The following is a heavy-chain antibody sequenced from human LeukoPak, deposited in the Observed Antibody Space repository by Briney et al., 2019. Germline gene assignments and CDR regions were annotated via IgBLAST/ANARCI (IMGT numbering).Heavy chain of an antibody. CDR3: AKTSPGYTYGLLDC. CDR1: GFTFRNYA. J-gene: IGHJ4*02. V-gene: IGHV3-23*01. CDR2: ISNSGGTT. D-gene: IGHD5-18*01. Sequence: GGSLRLSCATSGFTFRNYAMSWVRQAPGKGLEWVSCISNSGGTTYHADSVKGRFAISRDTSKNTLYLQMNSLRVEDTAVYYCAKTSPGYTYGLLDCWGQGTLVTVSS.